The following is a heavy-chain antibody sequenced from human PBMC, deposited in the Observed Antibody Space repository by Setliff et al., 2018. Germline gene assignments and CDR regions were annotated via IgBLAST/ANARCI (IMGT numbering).Heavy chain of an antibody. CDR1: GFTFSNYY. D-gene: IGHD3-10*01. Sequence: PGGSLRLSCAASGFTFSNYYMTWIRQAPGKGLEWISYIHDSGNPTYYADSVKGRFTVSRDNAKNSLHLQMNSLRADDTATYYCAKDDQIRGHNLDYWGQGTLVTVSS. V-gene: IGHV3-11*01. CDR2: IHDSGNPT. CDR3: AKDDQIRGHNLDY. J-gene: IGHJ4*02.